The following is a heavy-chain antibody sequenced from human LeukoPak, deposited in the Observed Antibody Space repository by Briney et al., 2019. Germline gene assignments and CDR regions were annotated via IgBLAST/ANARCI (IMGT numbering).Heavy chain of an antibody. J-gene: IGHJ4*02. CDR2: ISGGTT. V-gene: IGHV3-49*03. Sequence: GGSLRLSCTATGFTFGAYLMSWFRQAPGKGLEWIGFISGGTTEYAASVKGRFTISRDDSTSIAYLQMNSLTTEDTAVYYCSRGSGWLSVYWGQGTLVTVSS. D-gene: IGHD6-19*01. CDR3: SRGSGWLSVY. CDR1: GFTFGAYL.